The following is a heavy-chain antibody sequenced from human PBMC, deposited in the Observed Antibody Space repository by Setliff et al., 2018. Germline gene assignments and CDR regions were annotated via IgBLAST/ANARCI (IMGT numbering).Heavy chain of an antibody. CDR1: GGSISSYY. CDR2: IYGSGST. Sequence: LSLTCTVSGGSISSYYWSWIRQPPGKGLEWIGYIYGSGSTYYNPSLKSRVTISVDTSKNQFSLKLNSMTAADTAVYYCARGAYCGGNCFYHFDHWG. D-gene: IGHD2-21*02. J-gene: IGHJ4*01. V-gene: IGHV4-59*08. CDR3: ARGAYCGGNCFYHFDH.